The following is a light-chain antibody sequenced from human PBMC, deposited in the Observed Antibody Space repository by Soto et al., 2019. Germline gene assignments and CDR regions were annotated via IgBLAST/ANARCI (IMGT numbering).Light chain of an antibody. CDR1: SSNIGSKT. CDR2: NSY. V-gene: IGLV1-44*01. CDR3: SAWDASLNGYV. J-gene: IGLJ1*01. Sequence: QSVLTQPPSASGTPGQRVTISCSGSSSNIGSKTVNWYQQVPGTVPKLLIYNSYQRPSGVPDRFSGSKSGTSASLAISGLQSEDVADYYRSAWDASLNGYVFGTGTKVTVL.